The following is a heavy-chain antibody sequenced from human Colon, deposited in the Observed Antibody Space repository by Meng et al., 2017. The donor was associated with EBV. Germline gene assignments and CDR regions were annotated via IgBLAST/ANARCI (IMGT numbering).Heavy chain of an antibody. J-gene: IGHJ4*02. CDR1: GRSLSSRNW. Sequence: VQLQGSGPGLVRPSGTLSLTCAGSGRSLSSRNWWSWVRQPPGKGLEWIGEIYHSGSTNYNPSLKSRVTISVDESKNQFSLRLSSVTAADTAVYYCARVGAYCGGDCYHPRWGQGTLVTVSS. CDR2: IYHSGST. V-gene: IGHV4-4*02. D-gene: IGHD2-21*02. CDR3: ARVGAYCGGDCYHPR.